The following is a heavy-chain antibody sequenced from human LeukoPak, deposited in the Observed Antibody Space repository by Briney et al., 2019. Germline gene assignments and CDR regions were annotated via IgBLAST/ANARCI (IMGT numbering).Heavy chain of an antibody. J-gene: IGHJ5*02. CDR2: ISSSSSTI. V-gene: IGHV3-48*04. Sequence: GGSLRLSCAASGFTFSSYSMNWVRQAPGKGLEWVSYISSSSSTIYYADSVKGRFTISRDNAKNSLYLQMNSLRAEDTAVYYCARDRFLEWYDQYNWFDPWGQGTLVTVSS. CDR3: ARDRFLEWYDQYNWFDP. CDR1: GFTFSSYS. D-gene: IGHD3-3*01.